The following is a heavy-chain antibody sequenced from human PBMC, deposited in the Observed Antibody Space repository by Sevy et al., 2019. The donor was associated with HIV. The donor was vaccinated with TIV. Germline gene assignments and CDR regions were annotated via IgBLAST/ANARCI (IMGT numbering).Heavy chain of an antibody. J-gene: IGHJ4*02. CDR2: IKSKADGGTP. V-gene: IGHV3-15*01. CDR3: GYSEYGYYYDY. Sequence: GSLRLSCGASGFIFSNAWMSWVRRAPGKGLEWVGRIKSKADGGTPDYAAPVKGTFTISRDDSINTLYLQMNSLRTDDTAVYYCGYSEYGYYYDYWGQGTLVTVSS. CDR1: GFIFSNAW. D-gene: IGHD1-26*01.